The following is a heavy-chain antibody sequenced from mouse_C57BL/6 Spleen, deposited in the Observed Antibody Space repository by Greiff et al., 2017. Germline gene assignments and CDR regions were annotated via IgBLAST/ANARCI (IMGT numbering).Heavy chain of an antibody. CDR1: GFNIKDYY. CDR3: TTGYYGSRRYFDY. J-gene: IGHJ2*01. V-gene: IGHV14-1*01. CDR2: IDPEDGDT. Sequence: VQLQQSGAELVRPGASVKLSCTASGFNIKDYYMHWVKQRPEQGLEWIGRIDPEDGDTEYAPKFQGKATMTADTSSNTAYLQLSSLTSEDTAVYYCTTGYYGSRRYFDYWGQGTTLTVSS. D-gene: IGHD1-1*01.